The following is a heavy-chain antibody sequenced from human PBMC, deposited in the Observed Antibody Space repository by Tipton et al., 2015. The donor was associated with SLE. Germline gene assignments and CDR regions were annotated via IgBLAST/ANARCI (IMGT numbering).Heavy chain of an antibody. Sequence: LRLSCTVSGGSISSGGYYWSWIRQPPGKGLEWIGYIYYSGSTNYNPSLKSRVTISVDTSKNQFSLKLSSVTAADTAVYYCARGWSSSSYYYYYMDVWGKGTTVTVSS. CDR3: ARGWSSSSYYYYYMDV. D-gene: IGHD6-6*01. V-gene: IGHV4-61*08. J-gene: IGHJ6*03. CDR1: GGSISSGGYY. CDR2: IYYSGST.